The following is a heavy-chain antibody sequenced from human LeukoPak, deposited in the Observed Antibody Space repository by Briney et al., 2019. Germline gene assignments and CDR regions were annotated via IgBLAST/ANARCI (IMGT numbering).Heavy chain of an antibody. D-gene: IGHD2-2*01. V-gene: IGHV3-21*01. CDR2: ISSSSSYI. CDR3: AREFVEVVVPAASNYYYYYGMDV. Sequence: GGSLRLSCAASGFTFSSYSMNWVRQAPGKGLEWVSSISSSSSYIYYADSVKGRFTISRDNAKNSLYLQMNSLRAGDTAVYYCAREFVEVVVPAASNYYYYYGMDVWGQGTTVTVSS. J-gene: IGHJ6*02. CDR1: GFTFSSYS.